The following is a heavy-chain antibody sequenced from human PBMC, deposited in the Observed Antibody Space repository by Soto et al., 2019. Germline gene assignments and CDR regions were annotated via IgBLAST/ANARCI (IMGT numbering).Heavy chain of an antibody. CDR2: IIPIFGTA. V-gene: IGHV1-69*06. Sequence: ASVNVSCKSSGGTFSSYSISWVRQAPGQGLEWMGGIIPIFGTANYAQKFQGRVTITADKSTSTAYMELSSLRSEDTAVYYCARPHFGAAGGPFTLDYWGQGTLVTVSS. D-gene: IGHD6-13*01. CDR3: ARPHFGAAGGPFTLDY. J-gene: IGHJ4*02. CDR1: GGTFSSYS.